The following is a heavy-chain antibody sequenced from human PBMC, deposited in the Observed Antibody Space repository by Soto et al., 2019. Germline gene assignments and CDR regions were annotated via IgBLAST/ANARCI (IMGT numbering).Heavy chain of an antibody. D-gene: IGHD3-22*01. CDR2: IIPIFGTA. CDR3: ASATITYYYDSSGRAFYYYGMDV. Sequence: ASVKVSCKASGGTFSSYAISWVRQAPGQGLEWMGGIIPIFGTANYAQKFQGRVTITADESTSTAYMELSSLRSEDTAVYYCASATITYYYDSSGRAFYYYGMDVWGQGTTVTVSS. J-gene: IGHJ6*02. CDR1: GGTFSSYA. V-gene: IGHV1-69*13.